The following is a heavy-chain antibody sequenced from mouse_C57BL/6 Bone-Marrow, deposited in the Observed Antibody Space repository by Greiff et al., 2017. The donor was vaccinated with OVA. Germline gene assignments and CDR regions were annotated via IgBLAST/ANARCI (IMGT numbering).Heavy chain of an antibody. CDR2: IRNKANGYTT. CDR3: ARDGVGRLAY. Sequence: EVKLVESGGGLVQPGGSLSLSCAASGFTFTDYYMSWVRQPPGKALEWLGFIRNKANGYTTEYSASVKGRFTISRDNSQSILYLQMNALRAEDSATDYCARDGVGRLAYWGQGTLVTVSA. V-gene: IGHV7-3*01. CDR1: GFTFTDYY. D-gene: IGHD4-1*01. J-gene: IGHJ3*01.